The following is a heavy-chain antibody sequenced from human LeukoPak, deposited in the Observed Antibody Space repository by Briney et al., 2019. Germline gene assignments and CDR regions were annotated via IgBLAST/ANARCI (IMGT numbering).Heavy chain of an antibody. CDR1: GFTFSSYE. D-gene: IGHD6-19*01. CDR2: ISSSGSTI. CDR3: ARGHSAWYLNWFES. J-gene: IGHJ5*01. Sequence: QPGGSLRLSCAAAGFTFSSYEMNLVRQAPGKGLEWVSYISSSGSTIYYADSVKGRFTISRDNAKNSLYLQMNSLRAEDTAMYYCARGHSAWYLNWFESWGLGTLVIVSP. V-gene: IGHV3-48*03.